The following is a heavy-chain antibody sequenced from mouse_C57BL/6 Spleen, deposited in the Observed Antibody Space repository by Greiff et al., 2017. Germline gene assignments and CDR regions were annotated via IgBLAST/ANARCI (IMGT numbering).Heavy chain of an antibody. CDR1: GYTFTSYT. V-gene: IGHV1-4*01. CDR2: INPSSGYT. CDR3: ARWNDYDWNFDY. D-gene: IGHD2-4*01. J-gene: IGHJ2*01. Sequence: VQLKESGAELARPGASVKMSCKASGYTFTSYTMHWVKQRPGQGLEWIGYINPSSGYTKYNQKFKDKATLTADKSSSTAYMQLSSLTSEDSAVYYCARWNDYDWNFDYWGQGTTLTVSS.